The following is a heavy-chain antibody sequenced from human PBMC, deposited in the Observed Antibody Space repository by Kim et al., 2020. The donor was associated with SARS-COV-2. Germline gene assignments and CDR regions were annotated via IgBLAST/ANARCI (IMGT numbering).Heavy chain of an antibody. CDR1: GFTFSSCA. J-gene: IGHJ6*02. D-gene: IGHD3-10*01. CDR3: ANDPWSRLRGLTYSYYGIDV. V-gene: IGHV3-30-3*02. CDR2: ISYDGSNK. Sequence: GGSLRLSCAASGFTFSSCAIHWVRQAPGKGLEWVAVISYDGSNKNYADSVKGRFTISRDNSKNTLYLQMNSLRAEDTALYYCANDPWSRLRGLTYSYYGIDVWRQGTTVTVSS.